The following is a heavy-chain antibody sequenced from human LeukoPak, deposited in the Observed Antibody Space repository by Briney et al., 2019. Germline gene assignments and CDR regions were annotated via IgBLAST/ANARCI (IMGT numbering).Heavy chain of an antibody. J-gene: IGHJ6*02. Sequence: ASVKVSCKASGGTFSSYSISWVRQAPGQGLEWMGGIIPIFDTADYAQKFQGRVTITADESTSTAYMELRSLRSDDTAVYYCARTRPHITMIVVVTYYGMDVWGQGTTVTVSS. D-gene: IGHD3-22*01. CDR1: GGTFSSYS. CDR2: IIPIFDTA. CDR3: ARTRPHITMIVVVTYYGMDV. V-gene: IGHV1-69*01.